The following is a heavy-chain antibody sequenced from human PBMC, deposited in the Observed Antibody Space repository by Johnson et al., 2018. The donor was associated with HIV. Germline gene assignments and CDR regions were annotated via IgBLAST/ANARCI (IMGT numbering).Heavy chain of an antibody. J-gene: IGHJ3*02. V-gene: IGHV3-66*01. Sequence: EVQLVESGGGLVQPGGSLRLSCAASGFTVSSNYMSWVRQGPGKGLEWVSVIYSGGSTYYADSVKGRFTISRDNAKNSLYLQMNSLRAEDTALYYCARVVMITFGGVIALDAFDIWGQGTMVTVSS. CDR1: GFTVSSNY. CDR2: IYSGGST. D-gene: IGHD3-16*02. CDR3: ARVVMITFGGVIALDAFDI.